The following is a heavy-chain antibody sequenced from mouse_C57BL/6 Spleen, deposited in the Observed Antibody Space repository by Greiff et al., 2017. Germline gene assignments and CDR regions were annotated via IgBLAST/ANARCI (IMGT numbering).Heavy chain of an antibody. V-gene: IGHV5-4*01. CDR1: GFTFSSYA. J-gene: IGHJ2*01. CDR2: ISDGGSYT. D-gene: IGHD2-14*01. CDR3: ARDKNYRPLDY. Sequence: EVQVVESGGGLVKPGGSLKLSCAASGFTFSSYAMSWVRQTPEKRLEWVATISDGGSYTYYPDNVKGRFNISRDNAKNNLYLQMSHLKSEDTAMYYCARDKNYRPLDYWGQGTTLTVSS.